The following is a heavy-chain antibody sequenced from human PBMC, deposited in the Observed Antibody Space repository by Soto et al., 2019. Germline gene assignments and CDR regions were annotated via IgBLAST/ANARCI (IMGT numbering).Heavy chain of an antibody. J-gene: IGHJ4*02. CDR2: TFYRSKWYN. D-gene: IGHD5-12*01. V-gene: IGHV6-1*01. CDR3: AREGYPFDY. Sequence: PSQTLSLTCAISGDSVSSNSAAWSWIRQSPSRGLEWLGRTFYRSKWYNDYAVSVKGRITINPDTSKNLFSLQLNSVTPEDTAVYYCAREGYPFDYWGQGTLVTVSS. CDR1: GDSVSSNSAA.